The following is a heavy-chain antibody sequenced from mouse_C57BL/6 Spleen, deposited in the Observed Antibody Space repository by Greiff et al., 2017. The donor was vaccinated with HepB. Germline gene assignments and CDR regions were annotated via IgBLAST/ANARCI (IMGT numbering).Heavy chain of an antibody. D-gene: IGHD2-1*01. CDR3: ARPYGNYGLDY. CDR1: GYTFTDHT. V-gene: IGHV1-78*01. J-gene: IGHJ2*02. Sequence: VQLQQSDAELVKPGASVKISCKVSGYTFTDHTIHWMKQRPEQGLEWIGCIYPRDGSTKYNEKFKGKATLTADTSSSTAYMQLSSLTSEDSAVYCCARPYGNYGLDYWGQGTSLTVSS. CDR2: IYPRDGST.